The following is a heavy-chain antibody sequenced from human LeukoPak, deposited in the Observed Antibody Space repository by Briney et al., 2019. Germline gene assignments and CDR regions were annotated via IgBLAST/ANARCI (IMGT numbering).Heavy chain of an antibody. J-gene: IGHJ6*03. CDR3: ARRKIDIVVVPAAISGTAKSRPIMDV. V-gene: IGHV1-8*01. CDR1: GYTFTSYD. CDR2: MNPNSGNT. D-gene: IGHD2-2*02. Sequence: GASVKVSCKASGYTFTSYDINWARQATGQGPEWMGWMNPNSGNTGYAQKFQGRVTMTRNTSINTAYMELSSLRSEDTAVYYCARRKIDIVVVPAAISGTAKSRPIMDVWGKGTTVTVSS.